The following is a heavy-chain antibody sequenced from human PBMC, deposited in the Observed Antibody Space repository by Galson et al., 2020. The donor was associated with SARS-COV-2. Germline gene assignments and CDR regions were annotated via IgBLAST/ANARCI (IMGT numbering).Heavy chain of an antibody. CDR1: GFTFSSYA. V-gene: IGHV3-30*04. CDR3: ARSKRITIFGVVYYYYVREV. D-gene: IGHD3-3*01. J-gene: IGHJ6*02. CDR2: ISSDGTNK. Sequence: GGSLRLSCAASGFTFSSYAMPWVRQAPGKGLEWVAVISSDGTNKYYADSVKGRFTISRDNSKNTLYLQMKSLRAEDTAVYYCARSKRITIFGVVYYYYVREVGGQGTTVTVSS.